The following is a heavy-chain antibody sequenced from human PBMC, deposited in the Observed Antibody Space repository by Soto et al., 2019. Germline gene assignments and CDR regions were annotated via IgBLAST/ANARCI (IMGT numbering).Heavy chain of an antibody. V-gene: IGHV3-11*06. D-gene: IGHD3-10*02. J-gene: IGHJ4*02. CDR2: SSNSGTYT. Sequence: GGSLRLSCAASGFTVSYYYMSWIRQAPGKGLEWLSYSSNSGTYTRYADSVKGRFSISRDNAKNSLYLQINSLRGEDTATYYCARSGDNYNVLDYWGQGTPVTVSS. CDR3: ARSGDNYNVLDY. CDR1: GFTVSYYY.